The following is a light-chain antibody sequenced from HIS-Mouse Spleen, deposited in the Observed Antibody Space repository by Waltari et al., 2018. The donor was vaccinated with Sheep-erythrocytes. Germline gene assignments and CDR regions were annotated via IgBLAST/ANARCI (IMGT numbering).Light chain of an antibody. J-gene: IGKJ3*01. CDR1: QSISSY. CDR2: AAS. Sequence: DIQMTQSPSSLSASVGDRVTITCRASQSISSYLNWYHQKPGKAPKLLIYAASSLQSGVPSMFIGSGSRTDFTLTISSLQPEDFATYYCQQSYSTPQFTFGPGTKVDIK. CDR3: QQSYSTPQFT. V-gene: IGKV1-39*01.